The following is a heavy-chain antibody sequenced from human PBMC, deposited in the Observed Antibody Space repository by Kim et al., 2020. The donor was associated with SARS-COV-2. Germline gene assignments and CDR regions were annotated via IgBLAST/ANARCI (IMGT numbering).Heavy chain of an antibody. D-gene: IGHD2-2*01. CDR2: ISSSGSTI. J-gene: IGHJ6*02. CDR1: GFTFSSYE. V-gene: IGHV3-48*03. Sequence: GGSLRLSCAASGFTFSSYEMNWVRQAPGKGLEWVSYISSSGSTIYYADSVKGRFTISRDNAKNSLYLQMNSLRAEDTAVYYCAREFGEYCSSTSCYFKYYYGMDVWGQGTTVTVSS. CDR3: AREFGEYCSSTSCYFKYYYGMDV.